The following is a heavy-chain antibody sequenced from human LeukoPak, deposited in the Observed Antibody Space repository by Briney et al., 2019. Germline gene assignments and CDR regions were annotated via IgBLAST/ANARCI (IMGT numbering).Heavy chain of an antibody. CDR3: AKMVEVPN. CDR1: GFTFTSYA. V-gene: IGHV3-30*04. CDR2: ISYDGSNK. J-gene: IGHJ4*02. Sequence: SGGSLRLSYAASGFTFTSYAMHWVRQAPGKGLEWVAVISYDGSNKYYADSVKGRFTISRDNAKNSLFLEMNSLRVEDTAVYYCAKMVEVPNWGQGGLVTVSS. D-gene: IGHD2-8*01.